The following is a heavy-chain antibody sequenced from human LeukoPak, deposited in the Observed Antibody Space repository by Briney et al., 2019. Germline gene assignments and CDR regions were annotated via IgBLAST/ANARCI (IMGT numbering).Heavy chain of an antibody. D-gene: IGHD6-19*01. V-gene: IGHV3-9*01. CDR2: ISWNSGSI. Sequence: GRSLRLSCAASGFTFDDYAMHWVRQAPGKGLEWVSGISWNSGSIGYADSVKGRFTISRDNAKNSLYLQMNSLRAEDTALYYCAKGHIAVAGTNMDYWGQGTLVTVSS. J-gene: IGHJ4*02. CDR1: GFTFDDYA. CDR3: AKGHIAVAGTNMDY.